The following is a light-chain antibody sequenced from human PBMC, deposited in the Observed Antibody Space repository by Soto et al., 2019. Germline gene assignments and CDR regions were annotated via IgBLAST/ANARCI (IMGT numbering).Light chain of an antibody. CDR2: WAS. J-gene: IGKJ4*01. V-gene: IGKV4-1*01. CDR1: QSVLYSSNNKNY. Sequence: DIVMTQSPDSLAVSLGERATINCKSSQSVLYSSNNKNYLAWYQQKPGQPPKLLIYWASTRESGVPDRFSGSGSGTDFTLTISSLQAEDVAVYCCQQSALTFGGGTKVEIK. CDR3: QQSALT.